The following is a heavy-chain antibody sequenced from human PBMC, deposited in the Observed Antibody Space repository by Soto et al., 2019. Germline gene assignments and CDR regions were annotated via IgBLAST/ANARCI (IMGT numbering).Heavy chain of an antibody. CDR1: GFTFSSYA. Sequence: GGSLRLSCAASGFTFSSYAMHWVRQAPGKGLEWVAVISYDGSNKYYADSVKGRFTISRDNSKNTLYLQMNSLRAEDTAVYYCARVERGITIFGVVITPFDYWGQGTLVTVSS. V-gene: IGHV3-30-3*01. J-gene: IGHJ4*02. CDR2: ISYDGSNK. CDR3: ARVERGITIFGVVITPFDY. D-gene: IGHD3-3*01.